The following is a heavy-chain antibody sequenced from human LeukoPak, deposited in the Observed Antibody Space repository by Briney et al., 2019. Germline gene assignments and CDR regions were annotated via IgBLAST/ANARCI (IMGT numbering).Heavy chain of an antibody. V-gene: IGHV3-30*04. CDR2: ISYDGSNK. J-gene: IGHJ5*02. CDR3: AKKYSTGLDP. D-gene: IGHD1-26*01. CDR1: GFTFSSYA. Sequence: GGSLRLSCAASGFTFSSYAIHWVRQAPGKGLEWVALISYDGSNKYYADSVKGRFTISRDNSKNTLYLQMNSLRVEDTAVYYCAKKYSTGLDPWGQGTLVTVSS.